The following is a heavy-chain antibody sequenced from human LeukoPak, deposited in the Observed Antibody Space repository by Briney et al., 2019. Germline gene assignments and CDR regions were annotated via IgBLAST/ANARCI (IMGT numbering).Heavy chain of an antibody. CDR1: GSSISSYY. J-gene: IGHJ4*02. CDR2: SYHRGST. Sequence: SETLSLTCTVSGSSISSYYWSWIRQPPGKGLEWIGWSYHRGSTSYNPSLKCRVAISVDTSKNQFSLKLSSVTAADTAVYYCARDRELGYWGQGTLVTVSS. CDR3: ARDRELGY. V-gene: IGHV4-59*01. D-gene: IGHD1-1*01.